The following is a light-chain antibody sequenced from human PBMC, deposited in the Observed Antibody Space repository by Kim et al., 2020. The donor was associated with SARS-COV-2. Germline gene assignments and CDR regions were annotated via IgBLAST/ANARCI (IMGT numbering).Light chain of an antibody. CDR3: QAWDSSNWV. CDR1: KLGDKY. V-gene: IGLV3-1*01. J-gene: IGLJ3*02. CDR2: QDS. Sequence: SSELTQPPSVSVSPGQTASITCSGDKLGDKYACWYQQKPGQSPVLVIYQDSKRPSGIPERFSGSNSGNTATLTISGTQAMDEADYYCQAWDSSNWVFGGGTQLTVL.